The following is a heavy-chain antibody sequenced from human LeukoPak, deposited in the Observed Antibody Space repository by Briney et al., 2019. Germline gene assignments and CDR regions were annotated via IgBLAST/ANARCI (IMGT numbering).Heavy chain of an antibody. J-gene: IGHJ4*02. CDR2: ISYSGST. CDR3: GRSFDAKSVGY. CDR1: GGSMSGSTYY. D-gene: IGHD2-8*01. Sequence: PSETLSLTCTVSGGSMSGSTYYWGWIRQPPGKGLEWIGSISYSGSTYYNPSLKSRVTLSVDTSKNQFSLKVNSVTAADTAVYYCGRSFDAKSVGYWGQGTLVTVSS. V-gene: IGHV4-39*01.